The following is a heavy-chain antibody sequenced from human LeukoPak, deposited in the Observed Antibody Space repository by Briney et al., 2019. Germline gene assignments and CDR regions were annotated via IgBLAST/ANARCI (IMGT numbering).Heavy chain of an antibody. CDR2: IYYSGST. Sequence: PSETLSLTCTVSGGSISSSSYYWGWIRQPPGKGLEWIGSIYYSGSTYYNPSLKSRVTISVDTSKNQFSLKLSSVTAADTAVYYCARGYCSGGSCYLGLNWFDPWGQGTLVTVSS. CDR1: GGSISSSSYY. CDR3: ARGYCSGGSCYLGLNWFDP. D-gene: IGHD2-15*01. V-gene: IGHV4-39*01. J-gene: IGHJ5*02.